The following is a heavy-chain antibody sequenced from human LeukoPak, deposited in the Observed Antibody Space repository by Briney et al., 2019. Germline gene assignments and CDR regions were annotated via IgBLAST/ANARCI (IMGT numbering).Heavy chain of an antibody. CDR2: ISTSHSTI. V-gene: IGHV3-48*03. J-gene: IGHJ4*02. Sequence: GGSLRLSCAASGFTFSSYEMNWVRQAPGKGLEGVSYISTSHSTIYYADSVKGRFTISRDNAKNLMYLQMNSLRAEETAVYYCARGLSGWYLYYFDYWGQGTLVTVSS. D-gene: IGHD6-19*01. CDR3: ARGLSGWYLYYFDY. CDR1: GFTFSSYE.